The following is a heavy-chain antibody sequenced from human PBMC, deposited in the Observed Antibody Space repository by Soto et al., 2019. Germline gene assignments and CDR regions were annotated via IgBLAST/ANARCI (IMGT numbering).Heavy chain of an antibody. CDR2: ITRDGATT. CDR1: GFTFDDYA. V-gene: IGHV3-43D*04. CDR3: AKDGGYSDSWFGYSDY. J-gene: IGHJ4*02. D-gene: IGHD6-13*01. Sequence: EVQLVESGGVVVQFGGSLRLSCAASGFTFDDYAMHWVRQAPGKGLEWVALITRDGATTYYADSVKGRFTISRDNSKNSLYLQMNSLRHDDTAFYYCAKDGGYSDSWFGYSDYWGQGTLVTVSS.